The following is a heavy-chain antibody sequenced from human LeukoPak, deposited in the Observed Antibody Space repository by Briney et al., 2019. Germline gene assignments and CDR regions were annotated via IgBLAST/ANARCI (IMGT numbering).Heavy chain of an antibody. V-gene: IGHV3-74*01. CDR3: ATSRTFDY. CDR2: INSDGSST. J-gene: IGHJ4*02. Sequence: PGGSLRLSCAASGFTLSSYWMHWVRQIPGKGLVWVSGINSDGSSTSYADFVKGRFTISRDNAKSTVYLQMNSLRDEDTAVYYCATSRTFDYWGQGTLVTVSS. CDR1: GFTLSSYW. D-gene: IGHD2-8*01.